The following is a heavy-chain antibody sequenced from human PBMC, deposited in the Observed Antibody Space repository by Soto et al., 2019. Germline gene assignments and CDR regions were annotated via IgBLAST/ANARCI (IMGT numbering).Heavy chain of an antibody. CDR2: ISGNSVTI. Sequence: PGGSLRLSCAASGFTFSSYSMSWVRQAPGKGLEWVSIISGNSVTIGYADSAKGRFTISRDNAKNSLYLQMNSLRDEDTAVYYCARDREITIFGVVIRPDAFDIWGQGTMVTVSS. CDR1: GFTFSSYS. V-gene: IGHV3-48*02. CDR3: ARDREITIFGVVIRPDAFDI. D-gene: IGHD3-3*01. J-gene: IGHJ3*02.